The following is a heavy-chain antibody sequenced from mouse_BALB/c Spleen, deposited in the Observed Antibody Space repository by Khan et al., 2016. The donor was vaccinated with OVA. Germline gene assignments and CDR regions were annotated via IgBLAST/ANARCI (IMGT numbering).Heavy chain of an antibody. D-gene: IGHD2-10*02. CDR3: TRRELFSIVDN. J-gene: IGHJ3*01. CDR1: GYAFTTYW. Sequence: QVQLKQSGAELAKPGSSVKMSCVASGYAFTTYWMHWIKQRPGQGLEWIGYINPSTGYIENNQNFKDKATLTTDSSSSTDYKQLSSLTSEDSEVYYSTRRELFSIVDNWGQGTQVTVSA. CDR2: INPSTGYI. V-gene: IGHV1-7*01.